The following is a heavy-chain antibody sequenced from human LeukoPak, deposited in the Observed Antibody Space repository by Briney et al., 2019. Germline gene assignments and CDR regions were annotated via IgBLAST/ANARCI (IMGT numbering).Heavy chain of an antibody. J-gene: IGHJ5*02. Sequence: SETLSLTCAVSGGSFSGYYWSWIRQPPGKGLEWIGEINHSGSTNYNPSLKSRVTISEDTSKNPFSRNQSSVNAADTAVYYCARAAGYSYGYLNWFDPWGQGTQVTVSS. CDR1: GGSFSGYY. CDR2: INHSGST. D-gene: IGHD5-18*01. CDR3: ARAAGYSYGYLNWFDP. V-gene: IGHV4-34*01.